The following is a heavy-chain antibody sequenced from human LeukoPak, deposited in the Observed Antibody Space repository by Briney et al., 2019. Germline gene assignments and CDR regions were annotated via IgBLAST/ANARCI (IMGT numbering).Heavy chain of an antibody. CDR1: GGSFSGYF. Sequence: PSETLSLTCAVYGGSFSGYFWNWIRQSPGKGLEWIGEINHSGSTNYNPSLKSRVTISVDTSKNQFSLKLSSVTAADTAVYYCASPTYYYYYMDVWGKGTTVTVSS. CDR2: INHSGST. V-gene: IGHV4-34*01. J-gene: IGHJ6*03. CDR3: ASPTYYYYYMDV.